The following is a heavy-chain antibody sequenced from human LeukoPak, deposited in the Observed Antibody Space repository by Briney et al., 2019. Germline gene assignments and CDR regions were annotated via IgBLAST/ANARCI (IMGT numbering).Heavy chain of an antibody. CDR3: AREGDSSGLNWFDP. Sequence: GGSLRLSCAASGFTFSSYSMNWVRQAPGKGLEWVSSISSSSSYIYYADSVKGRFTISRDNAKNTLYLQMNSLRAEDTAVYYCAREGDSSGLNWFDPWGQGTLVTVSS. CDR1: GFTFSSYS. CDR2: ISSSSSYI. D-gene: IGHD6-19*01. J-gene: IGHJ5*02. V-gene: IGHV3-21*01.